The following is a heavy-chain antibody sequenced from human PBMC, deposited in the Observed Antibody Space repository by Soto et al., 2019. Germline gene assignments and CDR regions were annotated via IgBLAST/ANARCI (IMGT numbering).Heavy chain of an antibody. V-gene: IGHV3-21*01. J-gene: IGHJ6*03. Sequence: PGGSLRLSCAASGFTFSSYSMNWVRQAPGKGLEWVSSISSSSSYIYYADSVKGRFTISRDNAKNSLYLQMNSLRAEDTAVYYCARATAAAGPGGKNYYMGVWGKGTTVTVSS. D-gene: IGHD6-13*01. CDR3: ARATAAAGPGGKNYYMGV. CDR2: ISSSSSYI. CDR1: GFTFSSYS.